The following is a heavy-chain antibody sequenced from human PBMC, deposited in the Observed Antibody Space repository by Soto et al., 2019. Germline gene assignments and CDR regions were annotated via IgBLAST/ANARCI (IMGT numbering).Heavy chain of an antibody. CDR1: GGSFSGYY. Sequence: SETLSLTCAVYGGSFSGYYWSWIRQPPGKGLEWIGEINHSGSTNYNPSLKSRVTISVDTSKNQFSLKLSSVTAADTAVYYCARGGYGMIGVGTNQKRNYWFDPWGQGTLVTVSS. J-gene: IGHJ5*02. CDR3: ARGGYGMIGVGTNQKRNYWFDP. V-gene: IGHV4-34*01. D-gene: IGHD3-22*01. CDR2: INHSGST.